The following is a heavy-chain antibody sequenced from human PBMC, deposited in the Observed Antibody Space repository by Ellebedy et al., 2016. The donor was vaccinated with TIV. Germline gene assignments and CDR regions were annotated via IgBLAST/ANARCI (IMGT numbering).Heavy chain of an antibody. Sequence: MPSETLSLTCTVSGGSISSYYWSWIRQPPGKGLEWIGYIYYSGSTNYNPSLKSRVTISVDTSKNQFSLKLSSVTAADTAVYYCASVFEGYCSGGSCTYFDYWGQGTLVTVSS. J-gene: IGHJ4*02. CDR2: IYYSGST. CDR3: ASVFEGYCSGGSCTYFDY. CDR1: GGSISSYY. V-gene: IGHV4-59*08. D-gene: IGHD2-15*01.